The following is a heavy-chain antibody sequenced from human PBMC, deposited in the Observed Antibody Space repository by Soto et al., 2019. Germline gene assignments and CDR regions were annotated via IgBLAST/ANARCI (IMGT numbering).Heavy chain of an antibody. D-gene: IGHD6-13*01. CDR2: IIPIFGTA. Sequence: QVQLVQSGAEVKKPGSSVKVSCKASGGTFSSYAISWVRQAPGQGLEWMGGIIPIFGTANYAKKFQGRVTITADESTRTAYMELSSLRSEDTAVYYCARPEYSSSWYGPGPFDYWGQGTLVTVSS. CDR1: GGTFSSYA. CDR3: ARPEYSSSWYGPGPFDY. V-gene: IGHV1-69*01. J-gene: IGHJ4*02.